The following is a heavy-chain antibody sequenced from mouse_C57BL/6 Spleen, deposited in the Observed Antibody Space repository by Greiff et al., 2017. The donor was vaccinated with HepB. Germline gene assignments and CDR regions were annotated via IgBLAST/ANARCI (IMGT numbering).Heavy chain of an antibody. V-gene: IGHV1-59*01. CDR3: ASYYGRGNWFAY. Sequence: VQLQQPGAELVRPGTSVKLSCKASGYTFTSYWMHWVKQRPGQGLEWIGVIDPSDSYTNYNQKFKGKATLTVDTSSSTAYMQLSSLTSEDSAVYYCASYYGRGNWFAYWGQGTLVTVSA. CDR2: IDPSDSYT. CDR1: GYTFTSYW. J-gene: IGHJ3*01. D-gene: IGHD1-1*01.